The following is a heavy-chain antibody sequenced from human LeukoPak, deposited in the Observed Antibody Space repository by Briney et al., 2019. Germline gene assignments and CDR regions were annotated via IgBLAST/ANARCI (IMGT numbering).Heavy chain of an antibody. D-gene: IGHD4-17*01. V-gene: IGHV3-43D*03. Sequence: GGSLRLSCAASGFSFDDFAMHWVRQAPGKGLEWVSLISWEGGGTYYADSVKGRFTISRDNSKNTLYLQMNSLRAEDTAVYYCAKAGGPTVTTTSPNNWFDPWGQGTLVTVSS. CDR3: AKAGGPTVTTTSPNNWFDP. CDR1: GFSFDDFA. J-gene: IGHJ5*02. CDR2: ISWEGGGT.